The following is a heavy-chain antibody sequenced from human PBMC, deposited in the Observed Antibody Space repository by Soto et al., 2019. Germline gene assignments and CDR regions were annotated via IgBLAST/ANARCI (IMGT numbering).Heavy chain of an antibody. CDR3: ARDTPAYSSSSIRNSLTY. CDR2: ISYDGSNK. J-gene: IGHJ4*02. CDR1: GFTFSSYA. Sequence: GGSLRLSCAASGFTFSSYAMHWVRQAPGKGLEWVAVISYDGSNKYYADSVKGRFTISRDNSKNTLYLQMNSLRAEDTAVYYCARDTPAYSSSSIRNSLTYWGQGTLVTVSS. D-gene: IGHD6-13*01. V-gene: IGHV3-30-3*01.